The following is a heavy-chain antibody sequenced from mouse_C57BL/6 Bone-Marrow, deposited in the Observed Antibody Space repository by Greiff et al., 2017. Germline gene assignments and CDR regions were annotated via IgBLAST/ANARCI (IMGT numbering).Heavy chain of an antibody. CDR1: GYTFTSYW. J-gene: IGHJ2*01. D-gene: IGHD1-1*01. Sequence: VQLQQPGAELVKPGASVKMSCKASGYTFTSYWITWVKQRPGQGLEWIGDIYPGSGSTNYNEKFTRKATLTVDTSSSTAYMQLSSLTSEDSAVYYCARGDYGSSVFDYWGQGTTLTVSS. V-gene: IGHV1-55*01. CDR2: IYPGSGST. CDR3: ARGDYGSSVFDY.